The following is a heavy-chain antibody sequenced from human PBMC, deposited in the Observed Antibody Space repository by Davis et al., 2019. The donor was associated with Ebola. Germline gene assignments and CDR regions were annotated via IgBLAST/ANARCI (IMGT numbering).Heavy chain of an antibody. CDR3: ASLRRTITGMDDGFDI. CDR1: GYDFTSHW. J-gene: IGHJ3*02. D-gene: IGHD2-8*02. CDR2: IYTGDSDT. Sequence: KVSCKGSGYDFTSHWIGWVRQMPGKGLDWMGIIYTGDSDTRYSPSFRGQVTISADKSMKTAFLQWSSLKASDSGMYYCASLRRTITGMDDGFDIWGQGTMVTVSS. V-gene: IGHV5-51*01.